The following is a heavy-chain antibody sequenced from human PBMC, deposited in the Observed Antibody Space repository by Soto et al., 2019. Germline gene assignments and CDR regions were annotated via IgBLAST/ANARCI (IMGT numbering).Heavy chain of an antibody. J-gene: IGHJ4*02. V-gene: IGHV3-23*01. CDR1: GFTFSSYA. D-gene: IGHD1-1*01. CDR2: ISGSGDST. CDR3: AKETAGKT. Sequence: EVQLLESGGGLVQPGGSLRLSCAASGFTFSSYAMNWVRQAPGKGLEWVSGISGSGDSTHYAGSVKGRFSISRDNSKNTLYLQMSSLRAEDTALYYCAKETAGKTWGQGTLVTVSS.